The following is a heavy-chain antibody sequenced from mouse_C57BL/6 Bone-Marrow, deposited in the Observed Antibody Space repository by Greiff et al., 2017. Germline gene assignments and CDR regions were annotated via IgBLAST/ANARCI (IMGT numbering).Heavy chain of an antibody. J-gene: IGHJ3*01. D-gene: IGHD1-1*02. CDR1: GYAFTNYL. V-gene: IGHV1-54*01. CDR2: INPGSGGT. CDR3: ARGGLYGPLFAY. Sequence: VQLQQSGAELVRPGTSVKVSCKASGYAFTNYLIEWVKQRPGQGLEWIGVINPGSGGTNYNEKFKGKATLTADKSSSTAYMQLSSLTSEDSAVYFCARGGLYGPLFAYWGQGTLVTVSA.